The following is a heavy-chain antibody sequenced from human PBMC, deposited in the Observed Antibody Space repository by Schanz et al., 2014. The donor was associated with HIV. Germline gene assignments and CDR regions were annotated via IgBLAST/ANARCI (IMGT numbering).Heavy chain of an antibody. V-gene: IGHV3-33*06. J-gene: IGHJ4*02. Sequence: VQLVESGGGLVKPGGSLRLSCAASGFTFSSYTMNWVRQAPGKGLEWVAVIWYDGSDQYYADSVKGRFTISRDNSKNTLYLQMNSLRAEDTAVYYCAKEAVTTFFDYWGQGTLVTVSS. D-gene: IGHD4-4*01. CDR1: GFTFSSYT. CDR3: AKEAVTTFFDY. CDR2: IWYDGSDQ.